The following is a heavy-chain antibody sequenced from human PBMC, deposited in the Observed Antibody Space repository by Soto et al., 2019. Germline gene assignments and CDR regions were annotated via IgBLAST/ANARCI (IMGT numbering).Heavy chain of an antibody. V-gene: IGHV5-51*01. J-gene: IGHJ4*01. CDR1: GYSFTTYW. CDR2: IYPGDSDT. D-gene: IGHD3-10*01. CDR3: ARHSTSAPKDY. Sequence: GESLKISCKGSGYSFTTYWIAWVRQMPGKGLEWVGIIYPGDSDTRYSPSFEGHVTISVDKSISTAFLQWNSLKASDNAIYYCARHSTSAPKDYWGQGPLVTVYS.